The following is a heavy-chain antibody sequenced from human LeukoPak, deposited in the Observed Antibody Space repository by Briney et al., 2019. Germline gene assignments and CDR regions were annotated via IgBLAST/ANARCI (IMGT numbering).Heavy chain of an antibody. CDR3: ARLRLDCSSSSCYFYYFDY. CDR1: GYTFISYG. D-gene: IGHD2-2*01. CDR2: ISANNGNT. V-gene: IGHV1-18*01. J-gene: IGHJ4*02. Sequence: ASVKVSCKASGYTFISYGISWVRQAPGQGPEWMGWISANNGNTKYSQKFQRRVTMTTDTSTRTVHMELRSLKSNDTAVYYCARLRLDCSSSSCYFYYFDYWGQGTLVTVSS.